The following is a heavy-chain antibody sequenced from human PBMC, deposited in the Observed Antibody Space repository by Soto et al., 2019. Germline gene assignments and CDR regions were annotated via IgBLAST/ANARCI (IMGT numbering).Heavy chain of an antibody. D-gene: IGHD6-19*01. V-gene: IGHV1-18*01. CDR3: ARLDLYSSGYGYFQH. J-gene: IGHJ1*01. CDR1: SYTFTSYG. CDR2: ISAYNGNT. Sequence: QVQLVQSGAEVKKPGASVKVSCKASSYTFTSYGISWVRQAPGQGLEWMGWISAYNGNTNYAQTLQGRVTMTTDTATSTAYMELRSLRSDDTAVYYCARLDLYSSGYGYFQHWGQGTLVTVSS.